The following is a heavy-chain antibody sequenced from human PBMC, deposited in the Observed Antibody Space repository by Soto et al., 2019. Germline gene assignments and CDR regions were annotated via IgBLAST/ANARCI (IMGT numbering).Heavy chain of an antibody. Sequence: GGSLRLSCAASGFTFSSYAMHWVRQSPGKGLEWVAVISYDGSNKYYADSVKGRFTISRDNSKNTLYLQMNSLRAEDTAVYYCARDVGCSGGSCYFTYNWFDPWGQGTLVTVSS. CDR3: ARDVGCSGGSCYFTYNWFDP. CDR2: ISYDGSNK. D-gene: IGHD2-15*01. J-gene: IGHJ5*02. V-gene: IGHV3-30-3*01. CDR1: GFTFSSYA.